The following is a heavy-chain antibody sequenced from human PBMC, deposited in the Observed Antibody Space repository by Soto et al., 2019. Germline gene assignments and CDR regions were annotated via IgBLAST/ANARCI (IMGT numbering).Heavy chain of an antibody. CDR3: ARESHDILTGPPWVWYFDL. CDR1: GGSFSGYY. D-gene: IGHD3-9*01. V-gene: IGHV4-34*01. CDR2: INDRGSI. J-gene: IGHJ2*01. Sequence: QVQLQQWGAGPLRPLETLSLTCGVSGGSFSGYYWAWIRQSPGKGLEWIGEINDRGSINYNPSLKSRVSISVDTSKKHYSLNRRSVTAADTAVYYCARESHDILTGPPWVWYFDLWGRGTLVTVSS.